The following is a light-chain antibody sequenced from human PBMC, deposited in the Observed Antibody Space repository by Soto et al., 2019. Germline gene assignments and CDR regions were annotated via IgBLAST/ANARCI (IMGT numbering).Light chain of an antibody. J-gene: IGKJ5*01. Sequence: EIVLTQSPATLALSPGARATLSCRASESVSSYLAWYQQKPGQAPRLLIYDASNRATGIPARFSGSGSGTDFTLTISSLEPEDFAVYYCQQRSNWPPTFGQGTRLEIK. CDR3: QQRSNWPPT. V-gene: IGKV3-11*01. CDR2: DAS. CDR1: ESVSSY.